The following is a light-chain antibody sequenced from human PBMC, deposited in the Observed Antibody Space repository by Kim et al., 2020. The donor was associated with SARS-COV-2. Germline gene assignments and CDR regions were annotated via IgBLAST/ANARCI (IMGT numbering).Light chain of an antibody. CDR2: DAS. J-gene: IGKJ4*01. Sequence: SPVEGATLSCRASQGVRNYLAWYQQKPGQAPRLLIYDASTRATGIPARFSGSGSGTDFTLTISSLEPEDFAVYYCQQYTNWPPLTFGGGTKVDIK. CDR3: QQYTNWPPLT. V-gene: IGKV3-11*01. CDR1: QGVRNY.